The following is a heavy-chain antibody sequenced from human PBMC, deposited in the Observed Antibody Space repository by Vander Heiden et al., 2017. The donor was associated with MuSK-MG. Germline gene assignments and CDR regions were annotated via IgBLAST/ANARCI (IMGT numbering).Heavy chain of an antibody. D-gene: IGHD3-16*01. CDR1: GCTSSSYG. CDR3: ARDRSGRLTYFDY. Sequence: EVQLVESGGGLVKPGGSLRLSCAASGCTSSSYGMNWGRQAPGKGLEWVSSMSSSSSYIYYADSVKGRFTISRDNAKNSLYLQMNSLRAEDTAVYYCARDRSGRLTYFDYWGQGTLGTVSS. V-gene: IGHV3-21*01. CDR2: MSSSSSYI. J-gene: IGHJ4*02.